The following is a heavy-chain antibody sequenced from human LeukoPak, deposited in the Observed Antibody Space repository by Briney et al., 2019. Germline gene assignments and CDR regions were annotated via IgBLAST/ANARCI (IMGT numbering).Heavy chain of an antibody. J-gene: IGHJ1*01. CDR1: GYSINSAYY. CDR2: MYHSGIT. V-gene: IGHV4-38-2*01. Sequence: SETLSLTCAVSGYSINSAYYWGWIRQPPGKGLEWIASMYHSGITYYNSSLKSRATISVDTSKNQFSLRLNSVTAADTSVYYCAKWERLNRVFFWGQGTLVAVSS. CDR3: AKWERLNRVFF. D-gene: IGHD1-26*01.